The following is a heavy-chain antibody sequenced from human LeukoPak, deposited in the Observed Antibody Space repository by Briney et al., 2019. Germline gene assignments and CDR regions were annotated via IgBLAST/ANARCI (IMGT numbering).Heavy chain of an antibody. J-gene: IGHJ4*02. CDR3: TTGDRGWQDY. CDR1: GLSFSNAW. D-gene: IGHD6-19*01. Sequence: GGSLRLSCAASGLSFSNAWTSWVRQAPGKGLEWVAHIKRNTDTGTTNYGASVEGRFTVSRDDSKSTLYLQMNSLKIEDTAVYYCTTGDRGWQDYWGQGTLVTVSS. V-gene: IGHV3-15*01. CDR2: IKRNTDTGTT.